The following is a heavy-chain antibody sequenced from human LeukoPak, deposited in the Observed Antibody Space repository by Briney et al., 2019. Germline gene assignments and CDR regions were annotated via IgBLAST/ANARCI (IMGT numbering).Heavy chain of an antibody. V-gene: IGHV4-59*01. CDR2: IYYSGST. Sequence: PSETLSLTCTVSGGSISSYYWSWIRQPPGKGLEWIGYIYYSGSTNYNPSLKSRVTISVDTSKNQFSLKLSSVTAADTAVYYCASQTGYSYGSLYYFDYWGQGTLVTVSS. D-gene: IGHD5-18*01. J-gene: IGHJ4*02. CDR3: ASQTGYSYGSLYYFDY. CDR1: GGSISSYY.